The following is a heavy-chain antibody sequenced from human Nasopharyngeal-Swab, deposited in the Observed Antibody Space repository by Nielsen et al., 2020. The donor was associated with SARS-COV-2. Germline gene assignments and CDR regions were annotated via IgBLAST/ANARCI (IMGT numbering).Heavy chain of an antibody. D-gene: IGHD3-16*01. CDR2: IWYDGSNK. Sequence: GESLKISCAASGFTFSSYGMHWVRQAPGKGLEWVAVIWYDGSNKYYADSVKGRFTISRDNSKNTLYLQMNSLRGDDTAVYYCAKPPMGDLRGWFDPWGQGTLVTVSS. J-gene: IGHJ5*02. CDR1: GFTFSSYG. CDR3: AKPPMGDLRGWFDP. V-gene: IGHV3-30*02.